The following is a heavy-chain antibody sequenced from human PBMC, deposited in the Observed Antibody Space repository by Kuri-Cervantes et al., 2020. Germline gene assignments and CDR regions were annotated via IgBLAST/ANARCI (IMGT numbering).Heavy chain of an antibody. V-gene: IGHV4-59*12. CDR3: ARVGFDGLWFGELAHFDY. CDR2: IYYSGST. CDR1: GGSISSYY. J-gene: IGHJ4*02. D-gene: IGHD3-10*01. Sequence: SETLSLTCTVSGGSISSYYWSWIRQPPGKGLEWIGYIYYSGSTNYNPSLKSRVTISVDTSKNQFSLKVTSVTAADTAVYYCARVGFDGLWFGELAHFDYWGQRSLVTVSS.